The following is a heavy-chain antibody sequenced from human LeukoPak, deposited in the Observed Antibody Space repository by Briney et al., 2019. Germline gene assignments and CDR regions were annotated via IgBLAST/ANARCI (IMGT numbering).Heavy chain of an antibody. CDR2: VRYDGSNK. CDR1: GYTFSSYD. Sequence: GGSLRLSCAASGYTFSSYDMLWVRQAPGKGLEWVAYVRYDGSNKYYADSVKGRFTISGDDSRNTLYLQMNSLRVEDTAVYYCAKDRGTARSTHFDYWGQGTLVTVSS. CDR3: AKDRGTARSTHFDY. D-gene: IGHD3-10*01. V-gene: IGHV3-30*02. J-gene: IGHJ4*02.